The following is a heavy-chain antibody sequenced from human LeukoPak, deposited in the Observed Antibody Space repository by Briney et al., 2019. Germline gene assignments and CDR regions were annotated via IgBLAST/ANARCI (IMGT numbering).Heavy chain of an antibody. CDR1: GGSISSGGYY. CDR3: ARHRKGGYDDFDY. V-gene: IGHV4-30-2*01. J-gene: IGHJ4*02. D-gene: IGHD5-12*01. Sequence: SETLSLTCTVSGGSISSGGYYWSWIRQPPGKGLEWIGYIYHSGSTYYNPSLKSRVTISVDRSKNQFSLKLSSVTAADTAVYYCARHRKGGYDDFDYWGQGTLVTVSS. CDR2: IYHSGST.